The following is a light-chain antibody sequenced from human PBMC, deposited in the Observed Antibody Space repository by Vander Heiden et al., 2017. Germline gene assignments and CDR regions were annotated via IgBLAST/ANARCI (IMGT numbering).Light chain of an antibody. CDR2: ENS. CDR1: NIGSKS. J-gene: IGLJ1*01. Sequence: SYVLAQPPSVSVAPGQTARITCGGNNIGSKSVHWYQQKPGQAPVLGGYENSDRPSGIPERFSGSNSGNTATLTVSRVEAGDEADDYCHVWDSSSDHGVFGTGTKVTVL. CDR3: HVWDSSSDHGV. V-gene: IGLV3-21*02.